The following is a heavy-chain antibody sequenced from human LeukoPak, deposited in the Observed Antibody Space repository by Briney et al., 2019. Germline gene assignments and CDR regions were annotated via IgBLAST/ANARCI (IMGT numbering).Heavy chain of an antibody. J-gene: IGHJ4*02. CDR3: ARDSPYSDSFAYDY. D-gene: IGHD1-26*01. CDR1: GFTFRSYW. V-gene: IGHV3-7*01. CDR2: INLDGSEK. Sequence: PGGSLRLSCAASGFTFRSYWMSWVRQAPGKGLEWVANINLDGSEKYYVDFVKGRYTISRDNAKNSLYLQMRSLRAEDTAIYYCARDSPYSDSFAYDYWGQGTLVTVSS.